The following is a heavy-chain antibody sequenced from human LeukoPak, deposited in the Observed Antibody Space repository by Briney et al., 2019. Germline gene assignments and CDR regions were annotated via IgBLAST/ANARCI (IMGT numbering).Heavy chain of an antibody. J-gene: IGHJ6*03. Sequence: SETLSLTCTVSGGSISSYYWSWIRQPPGKGLEWIGYIYYSGSTNYNPSLKSRVTISVDTSKNQFSLKLSSVTAADTAVYYCARVDYSNYGNYYYMDVWGKGTTATVSS. CDR3: ARVDYSNYGNYYYMDV. CDR2: IYYSGST. V-gene: IGHV4-59*01. CDR1: GGSISSYY. D-gene: IGHD4-11*01.